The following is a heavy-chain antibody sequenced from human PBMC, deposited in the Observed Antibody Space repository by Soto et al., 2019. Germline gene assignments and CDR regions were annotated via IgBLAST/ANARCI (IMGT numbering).Heavy chain of an antibody. D-gene: IGHD3-3*01. CDR1: AFTFDDYA. CDR3: AKFPGFCGVVIMQIMALYFDS. J-gene: IGHJ4*02. CDR2: ISWNSGSI. Sequence: SLRLSCAASAFTFDDYAMHWVRQAPGKGLEWVSGISWNSGSIGYADSVKGRFTISRDNAKNSLYLQMNSLRAEDTALYYCAKFPGFCGVVIMQIMALYFDSWGQVTLVTVSS. V-gene: IGHV3-9*01.